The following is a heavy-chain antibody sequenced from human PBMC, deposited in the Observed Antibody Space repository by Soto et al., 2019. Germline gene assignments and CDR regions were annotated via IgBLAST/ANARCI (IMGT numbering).Heavy chain of an antibody. V-gene: IGHV4-39*01. J-gene: IGHJ4*02. CDR2: IYYSGTT. Sequence: QLQLQESGPGLVKPSETLSLTCTVSGGSISSSSYYWGWIRQPPGKGLEWIGSIYYSGTTYYHPSLKSRVTISVGQSKNQFSLKLSSVTAADTAVYYCARHVAGHSRGLGYWGQGTLVTVSS. CDR3: ARHVAGHSRGLGY. CDR1: GGSISSSSYY. D-gene: IGHD6-19*01.